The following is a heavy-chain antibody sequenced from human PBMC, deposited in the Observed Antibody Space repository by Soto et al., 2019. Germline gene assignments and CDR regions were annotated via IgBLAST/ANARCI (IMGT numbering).Heavy chain of an antibody. Sequence: GESLKISCKGSGYTFTDYWIGWVRQLPGKGLEWMGIIYPGDSDTRYSPSFQGHVTITVDKSTSTAYLQWNTLKASDTAMYYCARSPTYYYDSSGYYYGNAFDIWGQGTMVTVSS. D-gene: IGHD3-22*01. CDR3: ARSPTYYYDSSGYYYGNAFDI. CDR1: GYTFTDYW. V-gene: IGHV5-51*01. J-gene: IGHJ3*02. CDR2: IYPGDSDT.